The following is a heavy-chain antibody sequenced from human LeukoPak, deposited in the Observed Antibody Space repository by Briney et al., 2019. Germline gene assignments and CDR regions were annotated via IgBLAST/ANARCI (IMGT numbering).Heavy chain of an antibody. J-gene: IGHJ4*02. V-gene: IGHV1-69*13. CDR1: GGTFSSYA. CDR3: ARGHYHYDDTFPLHY. CDR2: IIPIFGTA. D-gene: IGHD3-22*01. Sequence: SVKVSCKASGGTFSSYAISWVRQAPGQGLEWMGGIIPIFGTANYAQKFQGRVTITADESTSTAYMELSRLRSDDTAVYYCARGHYHYDDTFPLHYWGQGTLVTVSS.